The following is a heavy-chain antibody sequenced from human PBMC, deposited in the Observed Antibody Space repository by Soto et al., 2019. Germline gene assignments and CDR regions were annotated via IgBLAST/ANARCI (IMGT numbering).Heavy chain of an antibody. J-gene: IGHJ5*02. Sequence: QVQLVQSGAEVKKPGASVKVSCKASGYTFTSYGISWVRQAPGQGLEWMGWISAYNGNTNYAQKLQGRVTMTTDTSTSTAYMELRSLRSDDTAVYYCAGDQHDFWSGYYPNWFDPWGQGTLVTVSS. V-gene: IGHV1-18*01. D-gene: IGHD3-3*01. CDR2: ISAYNGNT. CDR3: AGDQHDFWSGYYPNWFDP. CDR1: GYTFTSYG.